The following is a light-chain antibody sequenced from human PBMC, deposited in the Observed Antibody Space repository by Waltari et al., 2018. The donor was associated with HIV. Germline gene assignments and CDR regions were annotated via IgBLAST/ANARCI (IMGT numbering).Light chain of an antibody. CDR3: QVWDGSTGV. Sequence: SYELTQPLSLSVALGQTATFTCGGDKIGSKSVRWYQQRPGQAPVLVIYKDRSRPAGIPERFSAANSGNTATLIISGVQVGDEAVFDCQVWDGSTGVFGGGTKLTVL. J-gene: IGLJ3*02. CDR1: KIGSKS. V-gene: IGLV3-9*01. CDR2: KDR.